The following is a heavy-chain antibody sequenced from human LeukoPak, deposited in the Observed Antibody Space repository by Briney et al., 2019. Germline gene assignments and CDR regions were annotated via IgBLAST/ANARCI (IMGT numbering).Heavy chain of an antibody. CDR3: SRTSPQAATFDY. J-gene: IGHJ4*02. Sequence: PGTLSLTCAVSVGSLSSYYWSWIRPPAGKGLEWIGRIYTSVTTNYNPPLKSRVTMSVHTTKNTISLNLNTVTPADTAVYYFSRTSPQAATFDYWGQGTLVTVSS. D-gene: IGHD2-15*01. CDR2: IYTSVTT. V-gene: IGHV4-4*07. CDR1: VGSLSSYY.